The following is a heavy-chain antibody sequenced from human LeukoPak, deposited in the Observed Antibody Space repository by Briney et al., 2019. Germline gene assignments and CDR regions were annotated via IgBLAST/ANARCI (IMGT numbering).Heavy chain of an antibody. CDR3: ARDRMGGSYDAFDI. D-gene: IGHD1-26*01. CDR2: ISYDGSNK. J-gene: IGHJ3*02. Sequence: GGSLRLSCAASGFTFSSYAMHWVRQAPGKGLEWVAVISYDGSNKYYADSVKGRFTISRDNSKNTLYLQMNSLRAEDTAVYYCARDRMGGSYDAFDIWGQGTMVTVSS. CDR1: GFTFSSYA. V-gene: IGHV3-30*04.